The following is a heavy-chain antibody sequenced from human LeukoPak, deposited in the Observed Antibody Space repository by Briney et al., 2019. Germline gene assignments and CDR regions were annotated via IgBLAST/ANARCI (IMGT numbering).Heavy chain of an antibody. Sequence: GGSLRLSCAASGFTFSSYAMSWVRQAPGKGLEWVGRIRSKANSYATAYAASVKGRFTISRDDSKNTAYLQMNSLKTEDTAVYYCTRRIMTTSPFDPWGQGTLVTVSS. CDR1: GFTFSSYA. V-gene: IGHV3-73*01. CDR3: TRRIMTTSPFDP. CDR2: IRSKANSYAT. J-gene: IGHJ5*02. D-gene: IGHD3-16*01.